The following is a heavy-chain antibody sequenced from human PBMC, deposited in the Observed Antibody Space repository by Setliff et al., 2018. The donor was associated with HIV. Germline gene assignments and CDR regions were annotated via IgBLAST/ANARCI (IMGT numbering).Heavy chain of an antibody. CDR3: ARSYYDFWNGLPRSFDV. Sequence: SETLSLTCTVSGGSLSNHYWSWLRQSPKNGLEWIGYVYYSGSTNYKPSFKSRVSISVDTSRNQFSLNLTSLTTADTAMCYCARSYYDFWNGLPRSFDVWGQGTMVTVSS. CDR2: VYYSGST. CDR1: GGSLSNHY. V-gene: IGHV4-59*11. D-gene: IGHD3-3*01. J-gene: IGHJ3*01.